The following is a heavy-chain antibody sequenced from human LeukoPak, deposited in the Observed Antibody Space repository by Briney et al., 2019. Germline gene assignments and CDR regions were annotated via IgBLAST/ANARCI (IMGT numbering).Heavy chain of an antibody. Sequence: RISTSGSTNYNPSLRSRVTISVDTSKNQFSLKLSSVTAADTAVYYCARDPSGKDYDSSGYDFWGQGTLVTVSS. CDR3: ARDPSGKDYDSSGYDF. V-gene: IGHV4-61*02. J-gene: IGHJ4*02. CDR2: ISTSGST. D-gene: IGHD3-22*01.